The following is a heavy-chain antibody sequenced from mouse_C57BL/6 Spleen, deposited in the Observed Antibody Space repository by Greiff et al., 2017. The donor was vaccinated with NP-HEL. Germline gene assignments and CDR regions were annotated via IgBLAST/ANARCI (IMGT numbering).Heavy chain of an antibody. CDR1: GYTFTSYW. Sequence: VQLQQSGAELVRPGTSVKLSCKASGYTFTSYWMHWVKQRPGQGLEWIGVIDPSDSYTNYNQKFKGKATLTVDTSSSTAYMQLSSLTSEDSAVYYCARGDGKYYFDYWGQGTTLTVSS. CDR3: ARGDGKYYFDY. D-gene: IGHD2-1*01. V-gene: IGHV1-59*01. J-gene: IGHJ2*01. CDR2: IDPSDSYT.